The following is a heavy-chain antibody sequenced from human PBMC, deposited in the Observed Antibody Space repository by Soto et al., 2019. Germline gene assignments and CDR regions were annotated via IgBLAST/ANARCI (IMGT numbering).Heavy chain of an antibody. D-gene: IGHD6-19*01. Sequence: QVQLEESGGGVVQPGRSLRLSCAASGFTFSSYGMHWVRQAPGKGLEWMAVISYDGSNKYYADSVKGRFTISRDNSKNTMYLQMHSLRAEDTAVYYCAKGIAVPGSTIYFQHWGQGTLVTVSS. V-gene: IGHV3-30*18. CDR1: GFTFSSYG. J-gene: IGHJ1*01. CDR3: AKGIAVPGSTIYFQH. CDR2: ISYDGSNK.